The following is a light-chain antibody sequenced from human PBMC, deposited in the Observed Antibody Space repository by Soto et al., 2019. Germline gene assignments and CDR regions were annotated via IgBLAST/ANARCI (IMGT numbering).Light chain of an antibody. CDR3: SSKRTTASLV. V-gene: IGLV2-14*01. Sequence: QSALTQPASVSASPGQSITISCTGTSSDVGGYDYVSWYQQHPGKAPKLMIYEVTTRPSGVSSRFSGSKSGNTASLTISGLQAADEADYYCSSKRTTASLVFGTGTKVTAL. J-gene: IGLJ1*01. CDR2: EVT. CDR1: SSDVGGYDY.